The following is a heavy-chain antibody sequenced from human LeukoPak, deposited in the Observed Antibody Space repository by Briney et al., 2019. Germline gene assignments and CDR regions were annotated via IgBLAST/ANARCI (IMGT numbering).Heavy chain of an antibody. CDR2: ISSSSSYI. Sequence: NAGGSLRLSCAASGFTFSSYSMNWVRQAPGKGLEWVSSISSSSSYIYYADSVKGRFTISRDNAKNSLYLQMNSLRAEDTAVYYCAFGCIVGANGHWGQGTLVTVSS. CDR1: GFTFSSYS. J-gene: IGHJ1*01. D-gene: IGHD1-26*01. CDR3: AFGCIVGANGH. V-gene: IGHV3-21*01.